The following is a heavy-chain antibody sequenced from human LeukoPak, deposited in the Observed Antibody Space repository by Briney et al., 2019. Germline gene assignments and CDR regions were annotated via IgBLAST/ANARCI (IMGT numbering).Heavy chain of an antibody. CDR1: GFTFSSYW. CDR2: INSDGSST. CDR3: AKGIKDEYCSSTSCGWFDP. V-gene: IGHV3-74*01. J-gene: IGHJ5*02. D-gene: IGHD2-2*01. Sequence: GGSLRLSCAASGFTFSSYWMHWVRQAPGKGLVWVSRINSDGSSTSYADSVKGRFTISRDNSKNTLYLQMNSLRAEDTAVYYCAKGIKDEYCSSTSCGWFDPWGQGTLVTVSS.